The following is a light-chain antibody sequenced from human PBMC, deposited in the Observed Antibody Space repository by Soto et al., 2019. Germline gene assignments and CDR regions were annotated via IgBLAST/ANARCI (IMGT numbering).Light chain of an antibody. V-gene: IGLV2-8*01. CDR3: SSYAGSNNVL. CDR1: SSDVGGYNY. CDR2: EVS. J-gene: IGLJ2*01. Sequence: QSALTQPPSASGSPGQSVTISCTGTSSDVGGYNYVSWYQQHPGKAPKLMIYEVSKRPSGVPDRFSGSKSGNTASLTVSGLQAEDEADYYSSSYAGSNNVLFGGGTKVTVL.